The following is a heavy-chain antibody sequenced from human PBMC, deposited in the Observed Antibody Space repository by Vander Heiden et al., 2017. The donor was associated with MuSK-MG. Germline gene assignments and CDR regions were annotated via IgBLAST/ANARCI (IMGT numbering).Heavy chain of an antibody. CDR3: ARAQIAAAGTGYYYYYMDV. Sequence: QVQLVQSGAEVKKPGASVKVSCKASGYTFTSYDINWVRQAPGQGLEWMGWMNPNSGNTGYAQKFQGRVTITRNTSISTAYMELSSLRSEDTAVYYCARAQIAAAGTGYYYYYMDVWGKGTTVTVSS. CDR1: GYTFTSYD. J-gene: IGHJ6*03. D-gene: IGHD6-13*01. CDR2: MNPNSGNT. V-gene: IGHV1-8*03.